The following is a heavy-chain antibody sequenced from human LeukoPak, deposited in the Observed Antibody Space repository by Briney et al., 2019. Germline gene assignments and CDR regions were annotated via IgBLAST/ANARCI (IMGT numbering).Heavy chain of an antibody. CDR3: ARAAPRPPYYYDSSGYYYLNWFDP. J-gene: IGHJ5*02. V-gene: IGHV4-59*12. CDR2: IYYSGST. Sequence: SETLSLTCTVSGGSISSYYWSWIRQPPGKGLEWIGYIYYSGSTYYNPSLKSRVTISVDTSKNQFSLKLSSVTAADTAVYYCARAAPRPPYYYDSSGYYYLNWFDPWGQGTLVTVSS. D-gene: IGHD3-22*01. CDR1: GGSISSYY.